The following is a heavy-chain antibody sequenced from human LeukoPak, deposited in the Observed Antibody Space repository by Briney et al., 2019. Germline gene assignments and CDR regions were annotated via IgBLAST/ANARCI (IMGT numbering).Heavy chain of an antibody. Sequence: SVKVSCKASGGTFTSYAISWVRQAPGQGLEWMGWIIPIFGTASYAQKFQGRVTMTRDMSTSTVYMELSSLRSEDTAVYYCARDLEFRGQGTPVT. CDR1: GGTFTSYA. CDR2: IIPIFGTA. D-gene: IGHD3-10*01. CDR3: ARDLEF. V-gene: IGHV1-69*05. J-gene: IGHJ4*02.